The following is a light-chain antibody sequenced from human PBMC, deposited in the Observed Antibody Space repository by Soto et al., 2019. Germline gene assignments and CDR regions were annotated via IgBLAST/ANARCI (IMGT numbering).Light chain of an antibody. Sequence: EVVMTQSPATLSVSPGERATLSCRASQTISTNLAWYQHKPGQPPRLLVYGGSTRAAAIPARFSGRGSWTDFTLTISGLQSESSAVYYCQQYNFWTEAFGQGTKVEL. CDR1: QTISTN. V-gene: IGKV3-15*01. CDR2: GGS. CDR3: QQYNFWTEA. J-gene: IGKJ1*01.